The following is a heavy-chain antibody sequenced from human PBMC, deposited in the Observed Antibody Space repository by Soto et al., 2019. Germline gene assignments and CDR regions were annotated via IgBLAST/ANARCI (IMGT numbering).Heavy chain of an antibody. Sequence: QVQLVQSGAEVKKPGASVKVSCKASGYTFTGYYMHWVRQAPGQGLEWMGRINPNSGGTNYAQKFQGRVTRTSDKYIGTAYMELSRLRSDDTAVYYCARGGGSGWYKVYFFDYWGQGTLVTVSS. V-gene: IGHV1-2*02. CDR1: GYTFTGYY. J-gene: IGHJ4*02. CDR3: ARGGGSGWYKVYFFDY. CDR2: INPNSGGT. D-gene: IGHD6-19*01.